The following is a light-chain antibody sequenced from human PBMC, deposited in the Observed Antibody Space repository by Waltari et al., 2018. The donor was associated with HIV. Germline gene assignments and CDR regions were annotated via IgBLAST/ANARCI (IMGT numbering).Light chain of an antibody. Sequence: DIQMTQSPSCVSASVGDRVTITCRSSHNIRSWLGWYQQKPGGAPKLLIYAAFNLQSGVSSRFAGSGSGTEFTLTINSLQPDDSATYHCQQAHSTPFTFGPGTKVEVK. CDR2: AAF. J-gene: IGKJ3*01. CDR3: QQAHSTPFT. V-gene: IGKV1-12*01. CDR1: HNIRSW.